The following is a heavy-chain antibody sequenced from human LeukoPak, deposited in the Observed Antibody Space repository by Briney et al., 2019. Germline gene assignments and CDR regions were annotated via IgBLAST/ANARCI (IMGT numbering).Heavy chain of an antibody. Sequence: ASVKVSCKASGYTFTSYDINWVRQATGQGLEWMGWMDPNSGNTGYAQKFQGRVTMTRNTSISTAYMELSSLRSEDTAVYYCARVSIMGYSPGDAFDIWGQGTMVTVSS. J-gene: IGHJ3*02. CDR1: GYTFTSYD. CDR2: MDPNSGNT. V-gene: IGHV1-8*01. CDR3: ARVSIMGYSPGDAFDI. D-gene: IGHD6-13*01.